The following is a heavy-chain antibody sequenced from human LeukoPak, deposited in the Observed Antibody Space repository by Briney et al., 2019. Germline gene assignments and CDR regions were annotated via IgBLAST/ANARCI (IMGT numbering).Heavy chain of an antibody. CDR2: IRSNGSTT. Sequence: GSLRRSCAGSGFTFSRYWMHWVRQAQGQGLVWVSFIRSNGSTTYADSVKGRFTISRDNAKNTLYLQMNSLRAEDTAVYYCARDGVGEDYWGQGTLVTVSS. D-gene: IGHD3-10*01. J-gene: IGHJ4*02. CDR3: ARDGVGEDY. V-gene: IGHV3-74*01. CDR1: GFTFSRYW.